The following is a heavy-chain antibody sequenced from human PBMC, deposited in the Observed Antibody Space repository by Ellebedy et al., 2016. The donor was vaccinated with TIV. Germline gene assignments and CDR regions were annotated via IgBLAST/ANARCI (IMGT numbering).Heavy chain of an antibody. CDR1: GVTFSDSV. Sequence: GESLKISXVGFGVTFSDSVMHWVREDPGKGLDWVSRISVDGRAVHYPDSVKGRFTISRDNAQNTVYLQMNSLRLEDTAVYYCVRGWYSSGHCDVFAMWGQGTIVTVSS. CDR2: ISVDGRAV. CDR3: VRGWYSSGHCDVFAM. V-gene: IGHV3-30*03. D-gene: IGHD6-19*01. J-gene: IGHJ3*02.